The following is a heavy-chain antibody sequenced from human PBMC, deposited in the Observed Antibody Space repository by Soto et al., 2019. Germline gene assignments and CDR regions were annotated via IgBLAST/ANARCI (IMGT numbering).Heavy chain of an antibody. CDR2: MWYDGSNK. J-gene: IGHJ3*02. V-gene: IGHV3-33*01. CDR1: GFTFSSYG. CDR3: GGAVLNVGPEEGAFDI. Sequence: QVQLVESGGGVVQPGRSLRLSCAASGFTFSSYGMHWVRQAPGKGLEWVAVMWYDGSNKYYADSVKGRFTISRDNSKNTLYLQMNSLRAEDTAVYYCGGAVLNVGPEEGAFDIWGQGTMVTVSS. D-gene: IGHD1-26*01.